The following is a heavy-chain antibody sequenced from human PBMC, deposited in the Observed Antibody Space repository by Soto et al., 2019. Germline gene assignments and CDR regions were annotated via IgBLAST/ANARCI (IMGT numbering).Heavy chain of an antibody. Sequence: QVQLVESGGGVVQPGRSLRLSCAASGFTFSSYGMHWVRQAPGKGLEWVAVIWYDGSNKYYADSVKGRFTISRDNSKNALNLQMNSLRAEDTAVYYCARPPHDYDSSGYREAFENRGKGTMFTVAT. V-gene: IGHV3-33*01. D-gene: IGHD3-22*01. CDR1: GFTFSSYG. J-gene: IGHJ3*02. CDR3: ARPPHDYDSSGYREAFEN. CDR2: IWYDGSNK.